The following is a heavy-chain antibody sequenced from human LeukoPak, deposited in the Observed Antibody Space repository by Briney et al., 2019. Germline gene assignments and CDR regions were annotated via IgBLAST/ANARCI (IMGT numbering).Heavy chain of an antibody. V-gene: IGHV3-33*01. Sequence: GGSLRLSCAASGFTFSSYGMHWVRQAPGKGLEWVAVIWYDGSNKYYADSVKGRFTTSRDNSKNTLYLQMNSLRAEDTAVYYCAREEEYSSSSVGYYYYGMDVWGQGTTVTVSS. J-gene: IGHJ6*02. CDR2: IWYDGSNK. D-gene: IGHD6-6*01. CDR3: AREEEYSSSSVGYYYYGMDV. CDR1: GFTFSSYG.